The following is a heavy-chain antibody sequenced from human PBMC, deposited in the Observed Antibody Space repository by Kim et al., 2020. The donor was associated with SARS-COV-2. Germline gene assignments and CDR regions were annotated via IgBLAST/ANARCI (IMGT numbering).Heavy chain of an antibody. Sequence: ASVKVSCKASGYTFTSYAMHWVRQAPGQRLEWMGWINAGNGNTKYSQKFQGRVTITRDTSASTAYMELSSLGSEDTAVYYCAREGQLVGGWFDPWGQGTLVTVSS. CDR2: INAGNGNT. CDR1: GYTFTSYA. CDR3: AREGQLVGGWFDP. V-gene: IGHV1-3*01. J-gene: IGHJ5*02. D-gene: IGHD6-13*01.